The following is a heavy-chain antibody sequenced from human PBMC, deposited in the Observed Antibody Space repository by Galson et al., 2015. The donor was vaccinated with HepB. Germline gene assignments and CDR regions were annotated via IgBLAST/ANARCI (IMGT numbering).Heavy chain of an antibody. D-gene: IGHD7-27*01. J-gene: IGHJ4*02. CDR2: IYSGGST. Sequence: SLRLSCAASGFTFSSYSMNWVRQAPGKGLEWVSVIYSGGSTYYADSVKGRFTISRDNSKNTLYLQMNSLRAEDTAVYYCASSDGDDYWGQGTLVTVSS. CDR1: GFTFSSYS. V-gene: IGHV3-66*02. CDR3: ASSDGDDY.